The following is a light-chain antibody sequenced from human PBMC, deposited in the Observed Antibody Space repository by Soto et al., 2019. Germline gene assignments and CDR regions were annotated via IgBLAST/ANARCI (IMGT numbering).Light chain of an antibody. CDR2: DAS. J-gene: IGKJ1*01. Sequence: DIQMTQSPSTLSASVGDRVTITCRASQSISDRLAWYQWKPGKAPQLLIFDASSLESGVPSRFSGSGSGTEFTLTISSLQPDDFATYYCQHYSIVWAFGQGTKVDIK. CDR3: QHYSIVWA. V-gene: IGKV1-5*01. CDR1: QSISDR.